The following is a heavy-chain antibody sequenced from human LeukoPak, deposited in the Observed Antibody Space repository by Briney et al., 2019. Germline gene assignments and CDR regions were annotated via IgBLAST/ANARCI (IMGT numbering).Heavy chain of an antibody. CDR2: IYHSGST. CDR1: GYSISSGYY. V-gene: IGHV4-38-2*01. D-gene: IGHD4-11*01. J-gene: IGHJ6*03. Sequence: PSETLSLTCAVSGYSISSGYYWGWIRQPPGKGLEWIGSIYHSGSTYYNPSLKSRVTISVDTSKNQFSLKLSSVTAADTAAYYCARLWPHLSDYIYYYYYMDVWGKGTTVTVSS. CDR3: ARLWPHLSDYIYYYYYMDV.